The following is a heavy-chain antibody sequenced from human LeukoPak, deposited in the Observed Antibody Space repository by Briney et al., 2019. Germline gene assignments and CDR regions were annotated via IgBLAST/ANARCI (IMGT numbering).Heavy chain of an antibody. D-gene: IGHD5-18*01. V-gene: IGHV3-23*01. J-gene: IGHJ4*02. Sequence: GGSLRLSCAASGFTFSSYAMSWVRQAPRKGLEWVSAISGSGGSTYYADSVKGRFTISRDNSKNTLYLQMNSLRAEDTAVYYCAKAGPLRITWGYSYGYYFDYWGQGTLVTVSS. CDR3: AKAGPLRITWGYSYGYYFDY. CDR2: ISGSGGST. CDR1: GFTFSSYA.